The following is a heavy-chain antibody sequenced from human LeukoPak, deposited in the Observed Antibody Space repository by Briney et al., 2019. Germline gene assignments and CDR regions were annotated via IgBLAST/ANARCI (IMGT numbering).Heavy chain of an antibody. CDR1: GGSINNYY. Sequence: SETLSLTCTVSGGSINNYYWSWLRQPPGKGLEWIGYIYYSGSTNYNPSLKSRVTISVDTSKNQFSLKLSSVTAADTAVYYCARGGDYYGPGSYYAFDPWGQGTLVTVSS. CDR2: IYYSGST. D-gene: IGHD3-10*01. CDR3: ARGGDYYGPGSYYAFDP. V-gene: IGHV4-59*01. J-gene: IGHJ5*02.